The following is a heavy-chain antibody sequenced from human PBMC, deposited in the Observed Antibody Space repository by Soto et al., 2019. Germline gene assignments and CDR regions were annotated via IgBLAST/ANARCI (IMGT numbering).Heavy chain of an antibody. CDR1: GFTFNTHW. D-gene: IGHD1-26*01. CDR3: ARGGAMGVDY. V-gene: IGHV3-74*01. Sequence: VGSLRLSCTASGFTFNTHWMHWVRQAPGKGLVWVSRIYFDGITTNYADSVKGRLTVSRDNAKNTVYLHVNTLRDEDTAVYYCARGGAMGVDYWGQGTLVTVSS. J-gene: IGHJ4*02. CDR2: IYFDGITT.